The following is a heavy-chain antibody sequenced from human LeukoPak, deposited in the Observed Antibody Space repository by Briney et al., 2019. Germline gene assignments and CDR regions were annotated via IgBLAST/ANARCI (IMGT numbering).Heavy chain of an antibody. V-gene: IGHV3-15*01. Sequence: GGSLRLSCAASGFTFSNAWMSWVRQAPGKGLEWVGRIKSKTDGGTTDYAAPVKGRFTISRDDSKNTLYLQMNSLKTEDTAVYYCTTYVSIPYSSYFDYWGQGTLVTVSS. CDR3: TTYVSIPYSSYFDY. CDR1: GFTFSNAW. CDR2: IKSKTDGGTT. J-gene: IGHJ4*02. D-gene: IGHD6-13*01.